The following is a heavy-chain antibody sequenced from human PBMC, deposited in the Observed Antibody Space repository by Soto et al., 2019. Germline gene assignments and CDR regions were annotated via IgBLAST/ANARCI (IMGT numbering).Heavy chain of an antibody. CDR2: IYYGVNT. CDR3: ARGSTGTTPLDY. CDR1: GGSIGSSAYY. V-gene: IGHV4-39*01. J-gene: IGHJ4*02. Sequence: QLQLQESGPGLVKPSETLSLTCTVSGGSIGSSAYYWGWIRQPPGKGLEWIGNIYYGVNTYYNPSLTSRVTISADTSKNQISLKLSSVTAADTAVYYCARGSTGTTPLDYWGQGTLVTVSS. D-gene: IGHD1-7*01.